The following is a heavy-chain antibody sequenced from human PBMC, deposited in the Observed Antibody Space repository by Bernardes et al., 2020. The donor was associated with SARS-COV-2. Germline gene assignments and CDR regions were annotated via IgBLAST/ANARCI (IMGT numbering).Heavy chain of an antibody. V-gene: IGHV3-74*01. CDR2: INSDGSST. CDR1: GFTFSSYW. J-gene: IGHJ6*02. D-gene: IGHD6-13*01. Sequence: GGSLRLSCAASGFTFSSYWMHWVRQAPGKGLVWVSRINSDGSSTSYADSVKGRFTISRDNAKNTLYLQMNSLRAEDTAVYYCAQLVPKHGPRLPIAAAGNNPYYYYYGMDVWGQGTTVTVSS. CDR3: AQLVPKHGPRLPIAAAGNNPYYYYYGMDV.